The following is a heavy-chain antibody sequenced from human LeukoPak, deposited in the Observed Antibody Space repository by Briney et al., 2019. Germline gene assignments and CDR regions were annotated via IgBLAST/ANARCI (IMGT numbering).Heavy chain of an antibody. D-gene: IGHD2-8*02. V-gene: IGHV3-23*01. Sequence: TGGSLRLSCGASGLPFSSYAMSWVRQAPGKGLEWVSGISGSGGSTYYADSVKGRFTISRDNSKNTLYLQMNRLRAEDTAVYYCAKLATLVVPLDYWGQGTLVTVSS. J-gene: IGHJ4*02. CDR3: AKLATLVVPLDY. CDR1: GLPFSSYA. CDR2: ISGSGGST.